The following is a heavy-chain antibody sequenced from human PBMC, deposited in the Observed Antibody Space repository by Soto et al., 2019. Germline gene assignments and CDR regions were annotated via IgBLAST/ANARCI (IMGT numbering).Heavy chain of an antibody. J-gene: IGHJ4*02. Sequence: EVQLLESGGGLVQPGGSLRLSCAASGFTFSSYAMNWVRQAPGKGLEWVSTISGSGDNTYYADSVKGRFTISRDNSKNTLYLQMNSLRAEDTALYYCTKVGGTSLPPIPVDYWGQGTRSPSPQ. CDR3: TKVGGTSLPPIPVDY. CDR2: ISGSGDNT. V-gene: IGHV3-23*01. D-gene: IGHD2-2*02. CDR1: GFTFSSYA.